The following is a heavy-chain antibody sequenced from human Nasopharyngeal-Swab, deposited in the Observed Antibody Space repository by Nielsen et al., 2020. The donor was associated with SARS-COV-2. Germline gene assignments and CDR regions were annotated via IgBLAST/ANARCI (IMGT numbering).Heavy chain of an antibody. V-gene: IGHV5-51*01. J-gene: IGHJ4*02. Sequence: KVSCKGSGYSFTSYWIGWVRQMPGKGLEWMGIIYPGDSDTRYSPSFQGQVTISADKSISTAHLQWSSLKASDTAMYYCARLWGIVGRGVVYWGQGTLVTVSS. D-gene: IGHD1-26*01. CDR3: ARLWGIVGRGVVY. CDR1: GYSFTSYW. CDR2: IYPGDSDT.